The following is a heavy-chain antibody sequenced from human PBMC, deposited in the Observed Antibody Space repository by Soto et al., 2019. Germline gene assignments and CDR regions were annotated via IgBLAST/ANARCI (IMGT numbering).Heavy chain of an antibody. V-gene: IGHV4-59*12. D-gene: IGHD2-2*01. CDR3: ARRYCSSTGCYAFDY. CDR1: GGPISSYY. J-gene: IGHJ4*02. Sequence: TSETLSLTCTVSGGPISSYYWSWIRQPPGKGLEWIGYIYYSGSTNYNPSLKSRVTISVDTSKNQFSLKLSSVTAADTAVYYCARRYCSSTGCYAFDYWGQGTLVTVSS. CDR2: IYYSGST.